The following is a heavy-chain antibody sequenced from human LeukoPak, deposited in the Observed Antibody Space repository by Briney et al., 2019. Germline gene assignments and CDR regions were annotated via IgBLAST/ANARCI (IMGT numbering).Heavy chain of an antibody. J-gene: IGHJ4*02. D-gene: IGHD3-3*01. CDR2: ISYDGSNK. CDR3: AKAGGRGWYYDFLGATQFDY. Sequence: PGGSLRLSCAASGFTFSSYGMHWVRQAPGKGLEWVAVISYDGSNKYYADSVKGRFTISRDNSKNTLYLQMNSLRAEDTAVYYCAKAGGRGWYYDFLGATQFDYWGQGTLVTVSS. V-gene: IGHV3-30*18. CDR1: GFTFSSYG.